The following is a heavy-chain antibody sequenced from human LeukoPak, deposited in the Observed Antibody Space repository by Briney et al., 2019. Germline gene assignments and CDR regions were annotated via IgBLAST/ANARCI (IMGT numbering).Heavy chain of an antibody. V-gene: IGHV3-21*01. CDR3: ARSVSGYSAF. Sequence: MTGGSLRLSCAASGFTFSSCNMNWVRQAPGKGLEWVSSISSSSDYIYYADSVKGRFTISRDNAKNSLYLQMNSLRAEDTAAYYCARSVSGYSAFWGQGTLVTVSS. CDR2: ISSSSDYI. J-gene: IGHJ4*02. D-gene: IGHD5-12*01. CDR1: GFTFSSCN.